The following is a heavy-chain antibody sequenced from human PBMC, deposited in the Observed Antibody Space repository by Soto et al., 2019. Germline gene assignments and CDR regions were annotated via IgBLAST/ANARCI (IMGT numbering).Heavy chain of an antibody. CDR1: GHSFTSYW. CDR3: ARGRYYDFWSGYSSHWFDP. J-gene: IGHJ5*02. Sequence: PGESLKISCKGSGHSFTSYWIGWVRQMPGKGLEWMGIIYPGDSDTRYSPSFQGQVTISADKSISTAYLQWSSLKASDTAMYYCARGRYYDFWSGYSSHWFDPWGQGTLVTVSS. D-gene: IGHD3-3*01. CDR2: IYPGDSDT. V-gene: IGHV5-51*01.